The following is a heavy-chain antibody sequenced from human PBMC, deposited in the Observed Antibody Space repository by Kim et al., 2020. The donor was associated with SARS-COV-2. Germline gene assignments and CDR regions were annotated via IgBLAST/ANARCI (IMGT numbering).Heavy chain of an antibody. D-gene: IGHD1-26*01. V-gene: IGHV3-49*02. Sequence: SVKGRFTISRDDSKSIAYLQMNSLKTEDTAVYYCTRGGRWELRSYYGMDVWGQGTTVTVSS. J-gene: IGHJ6*02. CDR3: TRGGRWELRSYYGMDV.